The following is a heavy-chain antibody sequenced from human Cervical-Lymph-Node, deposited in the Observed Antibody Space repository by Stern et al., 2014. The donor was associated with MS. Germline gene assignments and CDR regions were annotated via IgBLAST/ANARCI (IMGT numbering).Heavy chain of an antibody. J-gene: IGHJ5*02. CDR2: IDYSGST. CDR3: ARGYCNGGSCYSADWFDP. V-gene: IGHV4-31*03. D-gene: IGHD2-15*01. Sequence: QLQLQESGPGLVKPSQILSLTCTVSGGSISSGTYYWSWIRQHPGKGLEWNGDIDYSGSTYYNPSIKSRVTISVDTSKSQFSLILSSVTAADTAVYYCARGYCNGGSCYSADWFDPWGQGTLVTVSS. CDR1: GGSISSGTYY.